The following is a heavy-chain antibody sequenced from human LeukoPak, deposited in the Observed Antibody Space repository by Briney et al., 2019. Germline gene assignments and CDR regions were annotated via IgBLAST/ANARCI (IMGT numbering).Heavy chain of an antibody. CDR1: GGSISGGVYY. Sequence: SETLSLTCAVTGGSISGGVYYWNWVRQHPGKGLEWIGCIHPTGNLYYNPSLAGRSTISVDTSKSHFSLSLTSVTAADTAVYYCARGADAYKVAYWSQGTLVTVSS. CDR2: IHPTGNL. J-gene: IGHJ4*02. CDR3: ARGADAYKVAY. V-gene: IGHV4-31*11. D-gene: IGHD5-24*01.